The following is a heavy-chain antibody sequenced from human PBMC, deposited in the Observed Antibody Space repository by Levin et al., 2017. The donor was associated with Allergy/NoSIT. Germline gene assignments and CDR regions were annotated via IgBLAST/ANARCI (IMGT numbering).Heavy chain of an antibody. CDR3: ARESVGTIDY. J-gene: IGHJ4*02. CDR2: IYGSGST. D-gene: IGHD1-26*01. V-gene: IGHV4-4*07. Sequence: SQTLSLPCTVSGDSIRSSYWTWIRQPAGGGLEWIGQIYGSGSTICNPSLKSRVTMSVDGSRNQFSLNLRSVTAADTAVYFCARESVGTIDYWGQGTLVTVSS. CDR1: GDSIRSSY.